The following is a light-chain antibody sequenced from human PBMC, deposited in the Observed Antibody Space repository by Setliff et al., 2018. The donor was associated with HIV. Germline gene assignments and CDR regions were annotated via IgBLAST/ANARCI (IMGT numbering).Light chain of an antibody. V-gene: IGLV1-40*01. CDR1: SSNIGAGYD. CDR2: GNS. CDR3: QSYDSSLNWV. Sequence: QSVLTQPPSVSGAPGQRVTISCTGSSSNIGAGYDVHWYQQLPGTAPKFLIYGNSNRPSGVPDRFSGSKSGTSASLAITGLRAEDEADYYCQSYDSSLNWVFGGGTKVTVL. J-gene: IGLJ3*02.